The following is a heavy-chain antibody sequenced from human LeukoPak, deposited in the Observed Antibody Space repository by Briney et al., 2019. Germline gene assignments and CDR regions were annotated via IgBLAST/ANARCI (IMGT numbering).Heavy chain of an antibody. CDR1: GFTVSSNY. CDR3: ARMPYDFWSGYRDNDAFDI. CDR2: IYSGGST. D-gene: IGHD3-3*01. Sequence: GGSLRLSCAASGFTVSSNYMSWVRQAPGKGLEWVSVIYSGGSTYYADSVKGRFTISRDNSKNTLYLQMNSLRAEDTAVYYCARMPYDFWSGYRDNDAFDIWGQGTMVTVSS. V-gene: IGHV3-53*01. J-gene: IGHJ3*02.